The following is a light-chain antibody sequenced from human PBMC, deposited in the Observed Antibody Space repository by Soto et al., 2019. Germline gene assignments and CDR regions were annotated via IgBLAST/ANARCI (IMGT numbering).Light chain of an antibody. CDR1: QSISSW. CDR3: QQYNSYWT. Sequence: DIPMTQSPSTLSASVGDRVTITCRARQSISSWLAWYQQKPGKAPKLLIYKASSLESGVPSRFSGSGSGTEFTLTISSLQPDDVATYYCQQYNSYWTFGQGTKVEIK. CDR2: KAS. V-gene: IGKV1-5*03. J-gene: IGKJ1*01.